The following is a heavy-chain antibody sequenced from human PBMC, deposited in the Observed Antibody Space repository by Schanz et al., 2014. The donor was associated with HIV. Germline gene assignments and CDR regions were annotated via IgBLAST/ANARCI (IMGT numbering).Heavy chain of an antibody. CDR1: GGSFSGYY. J-gene: IGHJ4*02. CDR3: ARILLSSSGWYGGDY. D-gene: IGHD6-19*01. Sequence: QVQLQQWGTGLLKPSETLSLTCAVYGGSFSGYYWSWIRQTPGKGLEWIGEITHTGSSNYNPSLRSRVTMSVDTSKNQFSLSLSSVTAADTAVYYCARILLSSSGWYGGDYWGQGTLVIVSS. V-gene: IGHV4-34*01. CDR2: ITHTGSS.